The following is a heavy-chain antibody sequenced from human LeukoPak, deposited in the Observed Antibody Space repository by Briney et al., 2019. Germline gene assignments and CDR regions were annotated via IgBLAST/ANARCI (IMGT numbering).Heavy chain of an antibody. D-gene: IGHD6-13*01. J-gene: IGHJ4*02. V-gene: IGHV4-59*08. Sequence: SETLSLTCSVSGGSISSYYWSWIRQPPGKGLEWIGYIYYSGSTNYSPSLKSRVTISVDTSKNQFSLKLSSVTAADTAVYYCARRTTYSNSCFDYWGQGTLVTLST. CDR3: ARRTTYSNSCFDY. CDR2: IYYSGST. CDR1: GGSISSYY.